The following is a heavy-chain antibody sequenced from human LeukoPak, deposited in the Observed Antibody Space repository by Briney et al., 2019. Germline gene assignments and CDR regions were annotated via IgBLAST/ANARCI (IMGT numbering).Heavy chain of an antibody. Sequence: GGSLRLSCVASKLTFSAYWMHWVRRAPGKGLVWVSRISSDGSVTAYAASVKGRFTISRDNAKNTLYLQMSRLRAEDTAVYYCVRDLGLAVPGRLFDYWGQGTLVTVSS. CDR2: ISSDGSVT. CDR3: VRDLGLAVPGRLFDY. D-gene: IGHD6-19*01. CDR1: KLTFSAYW. V-gene: IGHV3-74*01. J-gene: IGHJ4*02.